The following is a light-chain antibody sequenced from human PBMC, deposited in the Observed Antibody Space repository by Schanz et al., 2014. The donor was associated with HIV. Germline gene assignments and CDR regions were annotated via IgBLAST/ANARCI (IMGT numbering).Light chain of an antibody. CDR1: QSVSSSY. CDR2: DAS. Sequence: EIVLTQSPGTLSLSPGERATLSCRASQSVSSSYLAWYQQRPGQSPRLVIYDASTRAAGIPDRFSGTGSGTDFTLTISSLEPEDFAVYYCQYFGNSGGTFGGGTKVEIK. J-gene: IGKJ4*01. V-gene: IGKV3-20*01. CDR3: QYFGNSGGT.